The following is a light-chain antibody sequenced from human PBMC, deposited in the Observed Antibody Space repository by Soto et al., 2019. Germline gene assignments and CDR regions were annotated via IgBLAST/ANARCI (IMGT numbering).Light chain of an antibody. CDR2: RTS. J-gene: IGKJ1*01. CDR1: QSVSSSY. Sequence: EIVLTQSPGTLSLSPRERATLSCRASQSVSSSYLAWYQQKPGQAPRLLIYRTSNRATGIPDRFSGSGSGTDFTLTISRLEPEDFAVYWCQQYDSSPRTFGQGTKVDI. V-gene: IGKV3-20*01. CDR3: QQYDSSPRT.